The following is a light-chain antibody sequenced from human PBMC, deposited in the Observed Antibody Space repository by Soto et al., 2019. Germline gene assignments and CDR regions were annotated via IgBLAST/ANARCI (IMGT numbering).Light chain of an antibody. J-gene: IGKJ1*01. Sequence: EIGMTQSPAVLSVSPGERATLSCRASQSVSNNYLAWYQQKPGQAPRLLIYGASNRATGIPDRFSGSGSGTDFTLTISRLEPEDFAVYYCQQYGSSGTFGQGTKVDIK. CDR2: GAS. V-gene: IGKV3-20*01. CDR1: QSVSNNY. CDR3: QQYGSSGT.